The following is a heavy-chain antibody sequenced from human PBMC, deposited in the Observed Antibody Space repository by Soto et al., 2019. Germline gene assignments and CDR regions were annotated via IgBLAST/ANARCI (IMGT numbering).Heavy chain of an antibody. Sequence: GGSLRLSCAASGFTFSSYWMSWVRQAPGKGLEWVANIKQDGSEKYYVDSVKGRFTISRDNAKNSLYLQMNSLRAEDTAVYYCASQVGASYYYYYGMDVWGQGTTVTVSS. D-gene: IGHD1-26*01. CDR1: GFTFSSYW. CDR2: IKQDGSEK. V-gene: IGHV3-7*05. J-gene: IGHJ6*02. CDR3: ASQVGASYYYYYGMDV.